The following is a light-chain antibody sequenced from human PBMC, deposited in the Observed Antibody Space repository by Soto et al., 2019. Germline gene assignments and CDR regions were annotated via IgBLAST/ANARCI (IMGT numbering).Light chain of an antibody. CDR3: QQSYITPRT. CDR1: QSISSN. V-gene: IGKV1-39*01. Sequence: DIQMTQSPYSLSASVGDRVTITCRASQSISSNLNWYQQKPGKAPKLLIYGASSLQSGVPSRFSGSGSGTDFTLIISSLQPDDFATYYCQQSYITPRTFGQGTKLEIK. CDR2: GAS. J-gene: IGKJ2*01.